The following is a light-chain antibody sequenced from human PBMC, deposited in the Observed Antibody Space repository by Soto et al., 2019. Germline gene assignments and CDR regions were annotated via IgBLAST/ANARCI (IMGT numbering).Light chain of an antibody. J-gene: IGKJ1*01. V-gene: IGKV3-15*01. CDR1: QSVNSN. CDR2: GAS. Sequence: EIVLTQSPATLSVSQGDRATLSCRAKQSVNSNLAWYHLKPGQAPRLLIYGASIRAAGIPARFSGSVSGTELTLTFVSLQSKHFAVFYCQQDNNSPQSCGEGTKVDIK. CDR3: QQDNNSPQS.